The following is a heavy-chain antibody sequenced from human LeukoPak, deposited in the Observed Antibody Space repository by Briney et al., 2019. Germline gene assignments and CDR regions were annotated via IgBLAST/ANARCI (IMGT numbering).Heavy chain of an antibody. J-gene: IGHJ6*02. V-gene: IGHV4-39*01. CDR3: ARLHYYYGMDV. CDR2: IDYSGST. Sequence: SETLSLTCSVSGGSISSGSDYWGWIRQPPGKGLEWIGSIDYSGSTYYNPSLKSRVTISVDTSKTQFSLKLSSVTAADTAVYYCARLHYYYGMDVWAQGTTVTVSS. CDR1: GGSISSGSDY. D-gene: IGHD5-18*01.